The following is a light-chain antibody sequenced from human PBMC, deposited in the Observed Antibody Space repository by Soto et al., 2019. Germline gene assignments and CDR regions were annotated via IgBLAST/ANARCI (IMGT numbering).Light chain of an antibody. Sequence: QSVLTQPPSVAGAPGQRVTISCTGSSSNIGAGYDVHWYQQLPGTAPKLLIYGNSNRPSGVPDRFSGSKSGTSASLAINGLQAEDEADYYRQSCDSSLSVWVFCGGTKLTVL. V-gene: IGLV1-40*01. J-gene: IGLJ3*02. CDR3: QSCDSSLSVWV. CDR1: SSNIGAGYD. CDR2: GNS.